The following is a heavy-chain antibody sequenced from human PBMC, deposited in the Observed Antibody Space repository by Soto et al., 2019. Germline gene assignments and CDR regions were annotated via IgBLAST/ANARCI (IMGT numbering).Heavy chain of an antibody. CDR1: GFTFSSYW. CDR2: INSDGSST. V-gene: IGHV3-74*01. J-gene: IGHJ4*02. Sequence: EVQLVESGGGLVQPGGSLRLSCAASGFTFSSYWMHWVRQAPGKGLVWVSGINSDGSSTSYADSVQGGFSISRDNAKNTLYLQMNSLRAEDTAVYYCVRTSLVVAAATREDYWGQGTLVTVSS. D-gene: IGHD2-15*01. CDR3: VRTSLVVAAATREDY.